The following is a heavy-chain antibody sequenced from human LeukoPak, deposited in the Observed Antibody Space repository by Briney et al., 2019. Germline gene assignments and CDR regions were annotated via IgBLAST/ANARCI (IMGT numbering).Heavy chain of an antibody. CDR1: GFTFSSYA. CDR3: VRGAVATGKTYFFDY. Sequence: GSLRLSYAASGFTFSSYAMRWVRQAPGKGLEWVSGISGSGDSTYNADSVKGRFAISRDNSQNMLYLQMNSLRVEDTAVYYCVRGAVATGKTYFFDYWGQGTLVNVSS. D-gene: IGHD5-12*01. V-gene: IGHV3-23*01. J-gene: IGHJ4*02. CDR2: ISGSGDST.